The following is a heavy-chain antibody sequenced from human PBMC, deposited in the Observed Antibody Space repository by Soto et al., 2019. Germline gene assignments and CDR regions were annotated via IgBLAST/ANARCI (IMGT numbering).Heavy chain of an antibody. D-gene: IGHD4-17*01. CDR2: IYHSGST. V-gene: IGHV4-30-2*01. Sequence: PSETLSLTCAVSGGSISSGGYSWSWIRQPPGKGLEWIGYIYHSGSTYYNPSLKSRVTISVDRSKNQFSLKLSSVTAADTAVYYCARVSSYGTFAYWGQGTLVTVSS. CDR3: ARVSSYGTFAY. J-gene: IGHJ4*02. CDR1: GGSISSGGYS.